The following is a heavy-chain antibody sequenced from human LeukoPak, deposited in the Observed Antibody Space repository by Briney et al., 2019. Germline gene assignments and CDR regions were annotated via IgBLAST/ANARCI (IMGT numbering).Heavy chain of an antibody. CDR3: FLWFGESIDAFDI. J-gene: IGHJ3*02. Sequence: GGSLRLSCAASGFTFSTYYMHWVRQASGKGLEWVGRIRSKADSYATAYAASVKGRFTISRDDSKNTAYLQMNSLKTEDTAVYYCFLWFGESIDAFDIWGQGTMVTVSS. D-gene: IGHD3-10*01. CDR1: GFTFSTYY. V-gene: IGHV3-73*01. CDR2: IRSKADSYAT.